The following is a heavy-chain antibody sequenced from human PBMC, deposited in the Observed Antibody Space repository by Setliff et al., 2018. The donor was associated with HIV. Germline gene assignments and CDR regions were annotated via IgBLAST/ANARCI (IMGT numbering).Heavy chain of an antibody. CDR3: ARRPAGAVAGGYGMDV. J-gene: IGHJ6*02. Sequence: KTSETLSLTCAVYGGSFSGYYWSWTRQPPGKGLEWIGEINPSGSTNYNPSLKSRVTISVDTSKNQFSLKLSSVTAADTAVYYCARRPAGAVAGGYGMDVWGQGTTVTVSS. D-gene: IGHD6-19*01. V-gene: IGHV4-34*01. CDR1: GGSFSGYY. CDR2: INPSGST.